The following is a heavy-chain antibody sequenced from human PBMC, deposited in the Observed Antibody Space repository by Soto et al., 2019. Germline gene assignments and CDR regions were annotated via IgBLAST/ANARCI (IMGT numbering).Heavy chain of an antibody. CDR3: AKRRGAGGHFDY. V-gene: IGHV3-23*01. CDR1: GFTFSSYA. J-gene: IGHJ4*02. CDR2: ASIGGST. D-gene: IGHD2-15*01. Sequence: VRLSCAASGFTFSSYAMGWVRQGPGKGLEWVAVASIGGSTHYADSVRGRFTISRDNSKNTLSLQMNSLTAEDTAVYFCAKRRGAGGHFDYWGQGALVTVSS.